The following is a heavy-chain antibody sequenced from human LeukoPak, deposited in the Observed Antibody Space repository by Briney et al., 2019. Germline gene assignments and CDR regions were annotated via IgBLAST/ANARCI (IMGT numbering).Heavy chain of an antibody. J-gene: IGHJ4*02. D-gene: IGHD2-15*01. V-gene: IGHV1-2*02. Sequence: ASVKVSCKACGYTFTDYFIHWVRQAPGQGLEWMGWSNPNSGGTNYAQKFQGRVTMTRDTSISTAYMELSRLRSDDTAVYYCATLDLLDYWGQGTLVTVSS. CDR1: GYTFTDYF. CDR2: SNPNSGGT. CDR3: ATLDLLDY.